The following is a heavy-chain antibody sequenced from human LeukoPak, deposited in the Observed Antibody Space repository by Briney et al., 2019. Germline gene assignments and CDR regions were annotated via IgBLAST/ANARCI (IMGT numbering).Heavy chain of an antibody. CDR1: GFTVSSNY. Sequence: GGSLRLSCAASGFTVSSNYMSWVRQAPGKGLEWVATISSDGGNRYYSDSVKGRFAISRDNSKNTLYLQMNSLRPEDTAVFHCARGRAVTGSTVIDYWGQGTLVTVSS. V-gene: IGHV3-30*09. D-gene: IGHD6-19*01. J-gene: IGHJ4*02. CDR3: ARGRAVTGSTVIDY. CDR2: ISSDGGNR.